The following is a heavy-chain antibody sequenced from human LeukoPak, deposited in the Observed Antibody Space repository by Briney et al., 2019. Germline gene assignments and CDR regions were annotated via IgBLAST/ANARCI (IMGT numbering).Heavy chain of an antibody. J-gene: IGHJ4*02. D-gene: IGHD1-26*01. V-gene: IGHV3-23*01. CDR1: GFTFSSYA. CDR2: ISGSGGST. Sequence: GGSLRLSCAASGFTFSSYAMSWVRQAPGKGLEWVSAISGSGGSTYYADSVKGRFTISRNNSKNTLYLQMNSLRAEDTAVYYCAKDPIARIVGATLYYFDYWGQGTLVTVSS. CDR3: AKDPIARIVGATLYYFDY.